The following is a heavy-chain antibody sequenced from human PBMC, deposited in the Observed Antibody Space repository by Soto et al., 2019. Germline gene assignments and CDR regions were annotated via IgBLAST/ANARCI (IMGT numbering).Heavy chain of an antibody. CDR3: ASGIQLWLRRINTGYSG. CDR1: GGTFSTYA. Sequence: QVQLVQSGAEVKKPESSVKVSCKAPGGTFSTYAISWVRQAPGQGLEWMGGIIPMFGTANYAQRFQDGVTIPADESTNTVYLELSSLRAEDTAVYFCASGIQLWLRRINTGYSGWGQGTLVTVSS. J-gene: IGHJ4*02. D-gene: IGHD5-18*01. V-gene: IGHV1-69*12. CDR2: IIPMFGTA.